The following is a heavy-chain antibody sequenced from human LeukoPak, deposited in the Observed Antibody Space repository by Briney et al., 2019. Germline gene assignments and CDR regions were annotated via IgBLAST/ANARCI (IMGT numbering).Heavy chain of an antibody. V-gene: IGHV3-30*03. Sequence: GGSLRLSCAASGFTFSSYSMNWVRQAPGKGLESVALISDDGSEKYYADSVKGRFTISRDSSKSTLYLQMSSLTTEDAAVYYCARGDYSRSFSRNYYYYGMDVWGRGTTVTVSS. D-gene: IGHD6-6*01. CDR3: ARGDYSRSFSRNYYYYGMDV. CDR1: GFTFSSYS. CDR2: ISDDGSEK. J-gene: IGHJ6*02.